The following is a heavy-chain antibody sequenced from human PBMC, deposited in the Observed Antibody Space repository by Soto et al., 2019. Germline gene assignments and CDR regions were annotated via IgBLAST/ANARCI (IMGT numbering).Heavy chain of an antibody. V-gene: IGHV1-69*13. CDR2: IIPIFGTA. CDR1: GGTFSSYA. J-gene: IGHJ3*02. D-gene: IGHD2-15*01. Sequence: GPQVKVSCKASGGTFSSYAISWVRQAPGQGLEWMGGIIPIFGTANYAQKFQGRVTITADESTSTAYMELSSLRSEDTAVYYCARARYCSGGSCPYHDAFDIWGQGTMVTVSS. CDR3: ARARYCSGGSCPYHDAFDI.